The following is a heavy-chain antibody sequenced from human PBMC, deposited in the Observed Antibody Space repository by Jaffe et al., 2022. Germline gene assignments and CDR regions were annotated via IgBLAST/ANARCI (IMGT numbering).Heavy chain of an antibody. Sequence: QVQLQESGPGLVKPTETLSLTCAVSRYSISSNYYWGWIRQPPGKGLEWIGSIYHSGRAYYNPSLKSRVTISVDTSKNQFSVKLSSVTAADTAVYYCARVNYYDSGSSPNYYFDYWGQGTLVTVSS. V-gene: IGHV4-38-2*01. CDR1: RYSISSNYY. D-gene: IGHD3-10*01. CDR3: ARVNYYDSGSSPNYYFDY. CDR2: IYHSGRA. J-gene: IGHJ4*02.